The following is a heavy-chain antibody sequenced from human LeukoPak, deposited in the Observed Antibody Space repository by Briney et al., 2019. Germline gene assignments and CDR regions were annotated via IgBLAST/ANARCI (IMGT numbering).Heavy chain of an antibody. V-gene: IGHV4-34*01. CDR3: ARDPAPSSFDY. CDR1: GGSFSGYY. J-gene: IGHJ4*02. Sequence: PSETLSLTCAVYGGSFSGYYWSWIRQPPGKGLEWIGEIYHSGSTNYNPSLKSRVTISVDTSKNQVSLKLSSVTAADTAVYYCARDPAPSSFDYWGQGTLVTVSS. CDR2: IYHSGST.